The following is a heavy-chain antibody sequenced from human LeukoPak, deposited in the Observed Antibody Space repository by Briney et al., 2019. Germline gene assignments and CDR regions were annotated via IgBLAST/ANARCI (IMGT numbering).Heavy chain of an antibody. CDR3: ATQARGYFYY. J-gene: IGHJ4*02. V-gene: IGHV1-24*01. CDR2: FDPEDGET. CDR1: GYTLTQLA. Sequence: SVKVSCKVSGYTLTQLAMHRVRQATGRDIEWMGGFDPEDGETVYAQKFQDRVAMTEDTSTDTANMELTSLASEDTAVYYCATQARGYFYYWGQGTLVTVSS.